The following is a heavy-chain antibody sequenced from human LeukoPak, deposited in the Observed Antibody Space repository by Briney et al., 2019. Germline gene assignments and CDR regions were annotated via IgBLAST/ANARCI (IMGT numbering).Heavy chain of an antibody. D-gene: IGHD3-9*01. CDR3: ARGNYYDILTGYYMSPYNWFDP. CDR2: INPNSGGT. Sequence: ASVKVSCKASGYTFTGYYMHWVRQAPGQGLEWMGWINPNSGGTNYAQKFQGRVTMTRDTSISTAYMELSRLRSDDTAVCYCARGNYYDILTGYYMSPYNWFDPWGQGTLVTVSS. CDR1: GYTFTGYY. J-gene: IGHJ5*02. V-gene: IGHV1-2*02.